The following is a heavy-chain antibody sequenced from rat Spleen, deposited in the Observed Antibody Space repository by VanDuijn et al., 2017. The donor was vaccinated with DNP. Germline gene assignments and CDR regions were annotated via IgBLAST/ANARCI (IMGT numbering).Heavy chain of an antibody. CDR3: ATQAYSSYFDY. CDR1: GFTFSYYD. V-gene: IGHV5-19*01. D-gene: IGHD1-2*01. CDR2: ISPSGDTT. Sequence: EVQLVESGGGLVQPGRSLKLSCAASGFTFSYYDMAWVRQAPTKGLEWVASISPSGDTTYYRDSVKGRFTVSRDNVRSTLYLQMDSLRSEDTATYYCATQAYSSYFDYWGQGVMVTVSS. J-gene: IGHJ2*01.